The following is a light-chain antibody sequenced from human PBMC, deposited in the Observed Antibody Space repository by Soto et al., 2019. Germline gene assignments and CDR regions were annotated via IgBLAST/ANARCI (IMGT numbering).Light chain of an antibody. CDR1: SSDTAGYNY. CDR3: SSYTTSNTPLYV. Sequence: SALTQPASVSGSPGQSITISCTGTSSDTAGYNYVSWYQQHPGKAPKLMIYEVSNRPSGVSNRFSGSQSGNTASLTISGLQAEDEANYYCSSYTTSNTPLYVFGTGTKLTVL. V-gene: IGLV2-14*01. CDR2: EVS. J-gene: IGLJ1*01.